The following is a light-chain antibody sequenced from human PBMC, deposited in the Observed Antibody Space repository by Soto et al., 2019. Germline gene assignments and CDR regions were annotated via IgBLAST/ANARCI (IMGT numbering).Light chain of an antibody. J-gene: IGKJ2*01. CDR1: QSVSGTY. Sequence: EIVLTQSPGTLSLSPGERATLSCRASQSVSGTYLAWYQQKPGQAPRLLIYGASSRATRIPDRFSGSGSGTDFTLTISRLEPEDFAVYYCQQYCSSPYTFGQGTKLEIK. CDR3: QQYCSSPYT. CDR2: GAS. V-gene: IGKV3-20*01.